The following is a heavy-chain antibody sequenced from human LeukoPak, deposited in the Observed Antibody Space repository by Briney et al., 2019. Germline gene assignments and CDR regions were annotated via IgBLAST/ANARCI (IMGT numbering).Heavy chain of an antibody. J-gene: IGHJ4*02. CDR3: AKDYYYYDSSGYPIEFDY. CDR2: IRYDGSNK. CDR1: GFTFSSYG. V-gene: IGHV3-30*02. D-gene: IGHD3-22*01. Sequence: GGSLRLSCAASGFTFSSYGMHWVRQAPGKGLERVAFIRYDGSNKYYADSVKGRFTISRDNSKNTLYLQMNSLRAEDTAVYYCAKDYYYYDSSGYPIEFDYWGQGTLVTVSS.